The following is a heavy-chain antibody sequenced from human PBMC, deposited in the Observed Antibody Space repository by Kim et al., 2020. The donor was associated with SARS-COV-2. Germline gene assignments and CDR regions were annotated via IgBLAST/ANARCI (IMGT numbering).Heavy chain of an antibody. J-gene: IGHJ4*02. Sequence: GGSLRLSCAVPGFTFSTFAMSWVRQAPGKGPEWVSGISGSGGSTFYADSVKGRFTISRDTSKNTLYLQMSSLRAEDTAVYYCAKSLGGYTYGKFDYWGQG. CDR1: GFTFSTFA. V-gene: IGHV3-23*01. CDR2: ISGSGGST. CDR3: AKSLGGYTYGKFDY. D-gene: IGHD5-18*01.